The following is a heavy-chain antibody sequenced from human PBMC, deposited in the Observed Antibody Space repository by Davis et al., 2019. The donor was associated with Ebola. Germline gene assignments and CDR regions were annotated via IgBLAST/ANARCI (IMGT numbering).Heavy chain of an antibody. Sequence: GSVKVSCKASGYTFTSYGISWVRQAPGQGLEWMGWISAYNGNTNYAQKLQGRVTMTTDTSTSTAYMELRSLRSDDTAVYYCARAGYCTSTSCLPYYYYYYGMDVWGKGTTVTVSS. J-gene: IGHJ6*04. CDR3: ARAGYCTSTSCLPYYYYYYGMDV. CDR2: ISAYNGNT. D-gene: IGHD2-2*01. CDR1: GYTFTSYG. V-gene: IGHV1-18*04.